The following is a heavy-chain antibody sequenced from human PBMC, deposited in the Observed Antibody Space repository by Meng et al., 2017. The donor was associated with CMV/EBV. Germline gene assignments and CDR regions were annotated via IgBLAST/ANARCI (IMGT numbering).Heavy chain of an antibody. Sequence: SETLSLTCAVYGGSFSGYYWSWIRQPPGKGLEWIGEINHSGSTNYNPSLKSRVTISVDTSKNQFSLKLSSVTAADTAVYYCVRASVNIGYCSSTSCYLYYYYGMDVWGQGTTVTVSS. CDR3: VRASVNIGYCSSTSCYLYYYYGMDV. CDR2: INHSGST. J-gene: IGHJ6*02. D-gene: IGHD2-2*01. V-gene: IGHV4-34*01. CDR1: GGSFSGYY.